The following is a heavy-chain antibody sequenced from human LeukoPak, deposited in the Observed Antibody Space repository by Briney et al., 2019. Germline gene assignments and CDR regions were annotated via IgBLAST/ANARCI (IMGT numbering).Heavy chain of an antibody. CDR2: VFHSGTT. Sequence: SETLSLTCTVSGGSISSYYWSWIRQPPGKGLEWIGYVFHSGTTNYSPSFKSRVAMTVDTAKNQFSLRLTSVTTADTAVYYCARDRKQHYSTSSLNNYYDLDVWGPGTTVTVSS. D-gene: IGHD2/OR15-2a*01. J-gene: IGHJ6*02. CDR1: GGSISSYY. CDR3: ARDRKQHYSTSSLNNYYDLDV. V-gene: IGHV4-59*01.